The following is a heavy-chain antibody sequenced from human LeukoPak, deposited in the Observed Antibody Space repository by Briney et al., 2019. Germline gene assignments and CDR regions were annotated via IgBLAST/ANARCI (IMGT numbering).Heavy chain of an antibody. J-gene: IGHJ5*02. Sequence: GESLKISCKGSGYRFTNYWIGWVRQMPGKGLEWMGIINPGDSDTRYSPSLQGQVTISVYKSISTAYLQWSSLKASDTAMYYCARRYYGSGSYYNWFDPWGQGTLVTVSS. CDR1: GYRFTNYW. CDR2: INPGDSDT. V-gene: IGHV5-51*01. D-gene: IGHD3-10*01. CDR3: ARRYYGSGSYYNWFDP.